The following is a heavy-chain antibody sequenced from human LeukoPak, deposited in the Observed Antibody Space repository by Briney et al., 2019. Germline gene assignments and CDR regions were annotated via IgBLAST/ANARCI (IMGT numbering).Heavy chain of an antibody. CDR1: GFTFSTYG. J-gene: IGHJ4*02. V-gene: IGHV3-30*02. D-gene: IGHD6-13*01. CDR3: AKGDSGSWYYFDY. CDR2: IRYDGSNK. Sequence: PGGSLRLSCAASGFTFSTYGMHWVRQAPGKGLEWVAFIRYDGSNKYYADSVKGRFTISRDNSKNTLYLQMNSLRAEDTAVYYCAKGDSGSWYYFDYWGQGTLVTVSS.